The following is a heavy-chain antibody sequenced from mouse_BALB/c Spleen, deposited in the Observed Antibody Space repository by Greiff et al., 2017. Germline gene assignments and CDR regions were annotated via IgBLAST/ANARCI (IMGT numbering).Heavy chain of an antibody. D-gene: IGHD1-2*01. CDR2: ISSGSSTI. Sequence: DVKLVESGGGLVQPGGSRKLSCAASGFTFSSFGMHWVRQAPEKGLEWVAYISSGSSTIYYADTVKGRFTISRDNPKNTLFLQMTSLRSEDTAMYYCARSNSLLRPFDYWGQGTTLTVSS. CDR3: ARSNSLLRPFDY. V-gene: IGHV5-17*02. CDR1: GFTFSSFG. J-gene: IGHJ2*01.